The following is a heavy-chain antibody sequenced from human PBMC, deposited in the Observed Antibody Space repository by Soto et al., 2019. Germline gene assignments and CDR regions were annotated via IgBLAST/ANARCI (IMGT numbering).Heavy chain of an antibody. J-gene: IGHJ6*02. Sequence: PSQTLSLTCAISGDSVSSNSAAWNWIRQSPSRGLEWLGRTYYRSKWYNDYAVSVKSRITINPDTSKNQFSLQLNSVTPEDTAVYYCARGSRMYYDFWSGYPRKDYYYGMDVWGQGTTVTVSS. D-gene: IGHD3-3*01. CDR1: GDSVSSNSAA. CDR2: TYYRSKWYN. CDR3: ARGSRMYYDFWSGYPRKDYYYGMDV. V-gene: IGHV6-1*01.